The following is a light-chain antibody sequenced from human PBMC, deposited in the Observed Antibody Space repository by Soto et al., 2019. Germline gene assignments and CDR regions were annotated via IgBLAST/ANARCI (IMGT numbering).Light chain of an antibody. CDR1: SSDASVFAF. CDR2: EVN. V-gene: IGLV2-14*01. Sequence: QSALTQPDSVSGSPGQSVILSCTGTSSDASVFAFISWYQQQPGKAPKVIIYEVNKRPSGVSSRFSGSKSGSTASLTISGLQPEDEADYFCASYTATSRYVFGTGTKLTV. J-gene: IGLJ1*01. CDR3: ASYTATSRYV.